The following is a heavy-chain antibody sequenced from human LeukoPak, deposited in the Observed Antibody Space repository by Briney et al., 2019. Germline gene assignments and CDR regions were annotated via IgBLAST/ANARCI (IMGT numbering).Heavy chain of an antibody. CDR3: ARSPDLGEYSGSYGRFDP. V-gene: IGHV1-69*01. J-gene: IGHJ5*02. CDR1: GGTFSSYA. Sequence: SVKVSCKASGGTFSSYAISWVRQAPGQGLDWMGGIIPIFGTANYAQKFQGRVTITADESTSIAYMELSSLRSEDTAVYYCARSPDLGEYSGSYGRFDPWGHGTLVTVSS. D-gene: IGHD1-26*01. CDR2: IIPIFGTA.